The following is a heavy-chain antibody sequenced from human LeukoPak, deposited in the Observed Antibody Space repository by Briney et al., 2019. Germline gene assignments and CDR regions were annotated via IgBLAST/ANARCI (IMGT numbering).Heavy chain of an antibody. CDR3: AKGWGKQVDWFDP. J-gene: IGHJ5*02. CDR1: GDSIDSYF. CDR2: FSHTMYT. D-gene: IGHD3-16*01. V-gene: IGHV4-59*01. Sequence: SETLSLTCSVSGDSIDSYFWNWIRQSPGKGLEWIGYFSHTMYTNYNPSLKSRVTISADTSKNQISLRLTSVTASDTAVYFCAKGWGKQVDWFDPWGQGTLVTVS.